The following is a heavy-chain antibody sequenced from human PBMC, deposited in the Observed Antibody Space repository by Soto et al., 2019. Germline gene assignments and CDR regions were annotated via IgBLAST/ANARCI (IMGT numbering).Heavy chain of an antibody. CDR2: INPNSGGT. V-gene: IGHV1-2*02. CDR1: GYTFTGYY. CDR3: ARDQKRYCSSTSCLKPFDP. Sequence: QVQLVQSGAEVKKPGASVKVSCKASGYTFTGYYMHWVRQAPGQGLEWMGWINPNSGGTNYAQKFQGRVTMTRDTSMSTAYMELSRLRSDDTAVYYCARDQKRYCSSTSCLKPFDPWGQGTLVTVSS. J-gene: IGHJ5*02. D-gene: IGHD2-2*01.